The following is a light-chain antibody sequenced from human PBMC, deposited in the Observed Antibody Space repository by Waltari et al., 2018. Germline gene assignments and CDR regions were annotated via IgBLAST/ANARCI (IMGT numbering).Light chain of an antibody. CDR2: KVS. J-gene: IGKJ2*01. Sequence: VVMTQSPLSLPVTLGQPASISCRSSQSLVYSDGNTYLNWFQQRPGQSPRRLIYKVSNRDAGGPDRFSGSGSGTDFTPKISRVEAEDVGVDYCMQGTHWPGTFGQGTKLEIK. V-gene: IGKV2-30*01. CDR3: MQGTHWPGT. CDR1: QSLVYSDGNTY.